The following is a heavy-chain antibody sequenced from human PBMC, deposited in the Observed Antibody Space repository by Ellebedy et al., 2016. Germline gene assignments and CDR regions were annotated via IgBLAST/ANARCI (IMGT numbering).Heavy chain of an antibody. CDR3: ARVWEMATTIGY. CDR2: IVVGSGNT. D-gene: IGHD5-24*01. Sequence: SVKVSXXASGFTFTSSAMQWVRQARGQRLEWIGWIVVGSGNTNYAQKFQERVTITRDMSTSTAYMELSSLRSEDTAVYYCARVWEMATTIGYWGQGTLVTVSS. V-gene: IGHV1-58*02. J-gene: IGHJ4*02. CDR1: GFTFTSSA.